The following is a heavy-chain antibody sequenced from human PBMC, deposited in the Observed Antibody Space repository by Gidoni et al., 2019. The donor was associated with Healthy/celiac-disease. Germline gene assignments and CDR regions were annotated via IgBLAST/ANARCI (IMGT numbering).Heavy chain of an antibody. CDR3: ARSITMRVVVRPDSKYYYYGMDV. V-gene: IGHV1-69*01. CDR2: IIPIFGTA. D-gene: IGHD3-22*01. Sequence: QVQLVQSGAEVKKPGSSVKVSCKASGGTFSSYAISWVRQAPGQGLEWMGGIIPIFGTANYAQKFQGRVTITADESTSTAYMELSSLRSEDTAVYYCARSITMRVVVRPDSKYYYYGMDVWGQGTTVTVAS. CDR1: GGTFSSYA. J-gene: IGHJ6*02.